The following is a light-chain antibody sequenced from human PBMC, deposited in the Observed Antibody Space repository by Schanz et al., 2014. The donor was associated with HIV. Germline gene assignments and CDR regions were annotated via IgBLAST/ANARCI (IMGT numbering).Light chain of an antibody. CDR1: QTINNY. J-gene: IGKJ4*02. V-gene: IGKV1-39*01. CDR3: QQANGFPQG. CDR2: AAS. Sequence: DIQMTQSPSSLSASVGDRITITCRASQTINNYLNWYQQKPGKAPKLLIYAASSLQSEVPSRFSGSGSGTDFTLTISSLQPEDFATYFCQQANGFPQGFGGGTRVELK.